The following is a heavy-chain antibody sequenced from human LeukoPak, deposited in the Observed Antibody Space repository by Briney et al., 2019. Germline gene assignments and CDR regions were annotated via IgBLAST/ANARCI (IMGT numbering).Heavy chain of an antibody. J-gene: IGHJ4*02. V-gene: IGHV3-23*01. CDR2: ITASGGTT. CDR1: GFTFSTYA. Sequence: PGGSLRLSCAASGFTFSTYAMSWVRQAPGKGLEWVSAITASGGTTIYADSVKGRFTISRDNSKNTLYLQMNSLRAEDTAVYFCAKRITVEVRYFDYWGQGTLVTVSS. D-gene: IGHD4-11*01. CDR3: AKRITVEVRYFDY.